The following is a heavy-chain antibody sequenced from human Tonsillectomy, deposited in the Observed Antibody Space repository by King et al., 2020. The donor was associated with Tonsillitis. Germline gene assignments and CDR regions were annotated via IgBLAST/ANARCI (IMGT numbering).Heavy chain of an antibody. Sequence: VQLVESGGGLVQPGGSLRLSCAASGFTFSSYLMHWVRQAPGKGLVWVSRINSDGSNTRYADSGKGRFTISRDNAKNTGYLEMNSLRAEDTAVYYCVRAPSGSYRTCWYQEREEHEFEIWGQGTMVTVSS. CDR1: GFTFSSYL. V-gene: IGHV3-74*01. CDR3: VRAPSGSYRTCWYQEREEHEFEI. D-gene: IGHD1-26*01. J-gene: IGHJ3*02. CDR2: INSDGSNT.